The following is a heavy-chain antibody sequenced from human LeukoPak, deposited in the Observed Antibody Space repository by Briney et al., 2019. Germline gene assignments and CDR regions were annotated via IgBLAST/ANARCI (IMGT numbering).Heavy chain of an antibody. Sequence: GGSLRLSCAASGFTFSSHWMHWVRQAPGKGLVWVSRIESNGNTKMYADSVRGRFTISRDNAKNTLYLQMNSLRAEDTAVYYCAREHRGAGATVDYWGQGILVPVSS. CDR3: AREHRGAGATVDY. V-gene: IGHV3-74*03. D-gene: IGHD1-26*01. CDR1: GFTFSSHW. J-gene: IGHJ4*02. CDR2: IESNGNTK.